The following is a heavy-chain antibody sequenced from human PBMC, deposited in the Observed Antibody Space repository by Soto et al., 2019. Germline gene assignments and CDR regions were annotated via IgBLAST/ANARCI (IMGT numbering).Heavy chain of an antibody. CDR3: ARDTLIIIGRIEAAAGTRYYYGMDV. V-gene: IGHV1-69*01. Sequence: SVKVSCKASGGAFSSYAISWVRQAPGQGLEWMGGIIPIFGTANYAQKFQGRVTITADESTSTAYMELSSLRSEDTAVYYCARDTLIIIGRIEAAAGTRYYYGMDVWGQGTTVTVSS. CDR1: GGAFSSYA. J-gene: IGHJ6*02. CDR2: IIPIFGTA. D-gene: IGHD6-13*01.